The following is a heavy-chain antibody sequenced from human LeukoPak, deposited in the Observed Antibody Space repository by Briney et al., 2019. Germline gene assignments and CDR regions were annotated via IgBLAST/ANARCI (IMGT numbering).Heavy chain of an antibody. D-gene: IGHD1/OR15-1a*01. J-gene: IGHJ4*02. CDR2: INPNSGDT. CDR3: AREEQYNNFFDS. V-gene: IGHV1-2*02. CDR1: GYTLTDYY. Sequence: ASVKVSCKASGYTLTDYYIHWVRQAPGQGLEWMGWINPNSGDTTYAQKFQGRLTMTRDTSISSAYMDLSRLNSDDTAVYFCAREEQYNNFFDSWGQGTLVTVSS.